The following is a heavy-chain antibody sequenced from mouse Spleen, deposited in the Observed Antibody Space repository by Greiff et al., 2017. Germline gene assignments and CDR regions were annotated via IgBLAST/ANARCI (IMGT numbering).Heavy chain of an antibody. J-gene: IGHJ4*01. CDR3: ARWLLDY. V-gene: IGHV1-42*01. CDR1: GYSFTGYY. Sequence: VQLKQSGPELVKPGASVKISCKASGYSFTGYYMNWVKQSPEKSLEWIGEINPSTGGTTYNQKFKAKATLTVDKSSSTAYMQLKSLTSEDSAVYYCARWLLDYWGQGTSVTVSS. CDR2: INPSTGGT. D-gene: IGHD1-2*01.